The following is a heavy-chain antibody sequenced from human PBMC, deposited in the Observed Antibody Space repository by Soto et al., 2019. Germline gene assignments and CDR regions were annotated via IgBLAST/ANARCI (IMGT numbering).Heavy chain of an antibody. V-gene: IGHV4-59*08. CDR3: ARHAPWWYFDL. Sequence: QVQLQESGPGLVKPSETLSLTCTVSGGSISSYYWSWIRQPPGKGLEWIGYIYYSGSTNYNPSLKSRVTISVDTSKNQFSLKLSSVTAADTAVYYCARHAPWWYFDLWGRGTLVTVSS. CDR1: GGSISSYY. J-gene: IGHJ2*01. CDR2: IYYSGST.